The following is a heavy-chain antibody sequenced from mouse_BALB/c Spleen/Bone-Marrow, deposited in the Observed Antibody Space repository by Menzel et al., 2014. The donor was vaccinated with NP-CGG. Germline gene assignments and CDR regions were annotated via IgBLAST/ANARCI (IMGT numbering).Heavy chain of an antibody. CDR3: ARGYYYGSTYYYAMDY. CDR2: IWAGGST. J-gene: IGHJ4*01. V-gene: IGHV2-9*02. D-gene: IGHD1-1*01. CDR1: GFSLTSYG. Sequence: VQLQQSGPGLVAPSQSLSITCTVSGFSLTSYGVHWVPQPPGKGLEWLGVIWAGGSTNYNSALMSRLSISKDNSKSQVFLKMNSLQTDDTAMYYCARGYYYGSTYYYAMDYWGQGTSVTVSS.